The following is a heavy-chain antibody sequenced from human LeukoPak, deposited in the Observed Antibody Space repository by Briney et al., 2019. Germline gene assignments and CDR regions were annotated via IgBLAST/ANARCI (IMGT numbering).Heavy chain of an antibody. D-gene: IGHD7-27*01. Sequence: GASVKVSCKASGYTFTSYDINWVRQATGQGLEWMGLISNYNGKTSYAQNLQGRVTMTTDTSTSTAYVELRSLRSDDTAVYYCARGRATGGPGWFDPWGQGTLVTVSS. J-gene: IGHJ5*02. V-gene: IGHV1-18*01. CDR2: ISNYNGKT. CDR1: GYTFTSYD. CDR3: ARGRATGGPGWFDP.